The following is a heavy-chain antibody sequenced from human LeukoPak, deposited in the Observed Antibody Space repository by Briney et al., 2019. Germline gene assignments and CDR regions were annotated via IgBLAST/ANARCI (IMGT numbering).Heavy chain of an antibody. D-gene: IGHD3-22*01. V-gene: IGHV3-66*01. CDR1: GFTVSSNY. Sequence: GSLRLSCAASGFTVSSNYMSWVRHAPGKGLEWVSVIYSGGSTYYADSVKGRFTISRDNSKNTLYLQMNSLRAEDTAVYYCARVGRGYDSSGYYYPFDYWGQGTLVTVSS. CDR3: ARVGRGYDSSGYYYPFDY. J-gene: IGHJ4*02. CDR2: IYSGGST.